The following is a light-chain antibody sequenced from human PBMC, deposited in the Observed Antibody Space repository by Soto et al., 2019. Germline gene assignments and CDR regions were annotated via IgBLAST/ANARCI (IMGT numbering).Light chain of an antibody. CDR1: QSVSYN. CDR3: QQRSNWPRT. J-gene: IGKJ1*01. CDR2: GPS. Sequence: EIVLTQSPGTLSLSPGEGATLSCRASQSVSYNLAWYQQKPGQAPRLLIYGPSTRATGIPARFSGSGSGTDFTLTISSLEPEDFAVYYCQQRSNWPRTFGQGTKVDIK. V-gene: IGKV3-11*01.